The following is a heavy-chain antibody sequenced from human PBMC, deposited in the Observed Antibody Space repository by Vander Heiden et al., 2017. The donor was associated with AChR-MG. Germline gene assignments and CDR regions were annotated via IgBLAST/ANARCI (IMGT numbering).Heavy chain of an antibody. CDR1: GGTFSSYA. D-gene: IGHD3-22*01. Sequence: QVQLVQSGAEVKKPGSSVKVSCKASGGTFSSYAISWVRQAPGQGLEWMGGIIPIFGTANYAQKFQGRVTITADESTSTAYMELSSLRSEDTAVYYCARGASMIVVVNQDGWFDPWGQGTLVTVSS. V-gene: IGHV1-69*01. J-gene: IGHJ5*02. CDR2: IIPIFGTA. CDR3: ARGASMIVVVNQDGWFDP.